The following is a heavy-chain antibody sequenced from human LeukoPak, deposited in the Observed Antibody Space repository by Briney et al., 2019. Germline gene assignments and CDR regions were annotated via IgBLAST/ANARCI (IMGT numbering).Heavy chain of an antibody. V-gene: IGHV3-7*01. Sequence: PGGSLRPSCAASGFTFSSYWMSWVRQAPGKGLEWVANIKQDGSEKYYVDSVKGRFTISRDNAKNSLYLQMNSLRAEDTAAYYCARVDSSGWYSDLDYWGQGTLVTVSS. CDR2: IKQDGSEK. CDR1: GFTFSSYW. J-gene: IGHJ4*02. CDR3: ARVDSSGWYSDLDY. D-gene: IGHD6-19*01.